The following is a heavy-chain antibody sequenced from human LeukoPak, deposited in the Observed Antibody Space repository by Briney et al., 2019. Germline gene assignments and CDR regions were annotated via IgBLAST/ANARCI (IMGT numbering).Heavy chain of an antibody. CDR1: GFTFSSYS. Sequence: GGSLRLSCAASGFTFSSYSMNWVRQAPGKGLEWVSSISSSSSYIYYADSVKGRFTISRDNAKNSLYLQMNSLRAEDTAVYYCAKELFGRVEYSSVGSWGQGTLVTVSS. V-gene: IGHV3-21*01. D-gene: IGHD6-19*01. CDR3: AKELFGRVEYSSVGS. J-gene: IGHJ4*02. CDR2: ISSSSSYI.